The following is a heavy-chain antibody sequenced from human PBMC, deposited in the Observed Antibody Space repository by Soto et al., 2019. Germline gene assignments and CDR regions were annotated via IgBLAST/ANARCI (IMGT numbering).Heavy chain of an antibody. V-gene: IGHV1-8*01. CDR2: LNPNGGIT. D-gene: IGHD2-21*02. CDR3: ARAEGGDGLDY. CDR1: GYTFTSSD. Sequence: QVQLVQSGAEVRKPGASVKVSCKASGYTFTSSDINWVRQGSGQGLEWMGWLNPNGGITEFAQKFQGRISMTRDNSTNTVYRELRDLRPEDSGVYYCARAEGGDGLDYWGQGTLVTVSS. J-gene: IGHJ4*02.